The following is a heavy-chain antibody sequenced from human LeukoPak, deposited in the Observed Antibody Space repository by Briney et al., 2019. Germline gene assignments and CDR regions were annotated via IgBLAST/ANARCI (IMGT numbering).Heavy chain of an antibody. J-gene: IGHJ4*02. V-gene: IGHV1-2*02. Sequence: ASVKVSCKASGYTFTGYYMHWVRQAPGQGLEWMGWINPNSGGTNYAQKFQGRVTMTRDTSISTAYMELSRLRSDDTAVYYCARDSPAWLYGFDYWGQGTLVTVSS. CDR3: ARDSPAWLYGFDY. D-gene: IGHD2-2*02. CDR1: GYTFTGYY. CDR2: INPNSGGT.